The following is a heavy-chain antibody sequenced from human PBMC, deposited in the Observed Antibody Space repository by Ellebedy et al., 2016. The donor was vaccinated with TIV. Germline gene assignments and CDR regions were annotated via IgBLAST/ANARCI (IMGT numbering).Heavy chain of an antibody. J-gene: IGHJ3*01. D-gene: IGHD3-22*01. Sequence: PGGSLRLSCAASGFTFISFSRYSMHWVRQAPGKGLDWVAVISSDGSNRFYGDSVKGRFTISRDNSKNTLYLQMDSLRAEDTAVYYCVREFYDSSSYYYVSALDVWGQGTLVTVSS. CDR2: ISSDGSNR. CDR3: VREFYDSSSYYYVSALDV. V-gene: IGHV3-30*04. CDR1: GFTFISFSRYS.